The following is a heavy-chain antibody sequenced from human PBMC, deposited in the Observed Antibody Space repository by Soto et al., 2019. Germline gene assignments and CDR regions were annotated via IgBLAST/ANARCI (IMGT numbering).Heavy chain of an antibody. CDR3: ARGDYYDSSGPFSDAFDF. CDR2: IRQDGGAK. CDR1: GFTFSTYW. Sequence: GGSLRLSCVASGFTFSTYWMSWVRQAPGKGLEWVANIRQDGGAKDYVDSVKGRFTISRDNAKNSQYLLMNSLRAEETAVYYCARGDYYDSSGPFSDAFDFWGQGTIVTVSS. J-gene: IGHJ3*01. V-gene: IGHV3-7*04. D-gene: IGHD3-22*01.